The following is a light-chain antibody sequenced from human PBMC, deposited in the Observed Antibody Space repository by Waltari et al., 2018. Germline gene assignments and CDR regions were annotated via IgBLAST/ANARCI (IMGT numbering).Light chain of an antibody. CDR1: SGHSHFA. CDR2: LNSDGTY. V-gene: IGLV4-69*01. J-gene: IGLJ3*02. Sequence: QVALTQSPSASASLGASVRLTCTLNSGHSHFAIAWHQHQPEKGPWFLMKLNSDGTYSKGDGIPARFSGSSSRAERYLTISSLQSEDEADDYCQTWGTGTYWVFGGGTKLTGL. CDR3: QTWGTGTYWV.